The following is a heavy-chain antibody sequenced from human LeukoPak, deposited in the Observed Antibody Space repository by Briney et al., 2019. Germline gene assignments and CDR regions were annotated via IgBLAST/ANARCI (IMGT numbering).Heavy chain of an antibody. Sequence: GASVKVSCKTSGGTFSSYAISWVRQAPGQGLEWMGGIIPIFGTADYAQKFQGRVTITADKSTSTAYMELSSLRSEDTAVYYCARGDYYGSGSYFEMGDYYYMDVWGKGTTVTISS. CDR1: GGTFSSYA. CDR2: IIPIFGTA. D-gene: IGHD3-10*01. J-gene: IGHJ6*03. CDR3: ARGDYYGSGSYFEMGDYYYMDV. V-gene: IGHV1-69*06.